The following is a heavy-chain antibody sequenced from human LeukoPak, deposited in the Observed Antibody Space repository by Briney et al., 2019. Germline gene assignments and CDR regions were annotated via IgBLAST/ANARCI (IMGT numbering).Heavy chain of an antibody. CDR2: MNPNSGNT. Sequence: GASVKVSCKASGYTFPSYDINWVRQATGQGLEWMGWMNPNSGNTGYAQKFQGRVTMTRNTSISTAYMELSSLRSEDTAVYYCARDRRGKTAGILNWFDPWGQGTLVTVSS. CDR1: GYTFPSYD. CDR3: ARDRRGKTAGILNWFDP. V-gene: IGHV1-8*01. D-gene: IGHD6-13*01. J-gene: IGHJ5*02.